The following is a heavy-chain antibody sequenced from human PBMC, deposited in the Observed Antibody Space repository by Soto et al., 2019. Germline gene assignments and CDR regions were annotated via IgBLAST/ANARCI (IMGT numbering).Heavy chain of an antibody. V-gene: IGHV3-33*01. J-gene: IGHJ4*02. D-gene: IGHD1-26*01. Sequence: QVLLVESGGGVVQPGRSLRLSCAASESIFRGHGMHWVRQAPGKGLEWVAIIRFDGSNINYADFVRGRFTSSRDNFKNILYLAMNSLSVEDTAVYYCARDGVGATTFWGSLDYWGQGALVTVSA. CDR3: ARDGVGATTFWGSLDY. CDR2: IRFDGSNI. CDR1: ESIFRGHG.